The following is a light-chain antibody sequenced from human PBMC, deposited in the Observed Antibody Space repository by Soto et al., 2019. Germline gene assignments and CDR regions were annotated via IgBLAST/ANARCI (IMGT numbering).Light chain of an antibody. CDR3: SSYTSSSTVV. J-gene: IGLJ2*01. CDR1: SSDIGVYNY. CDR2: NVN. V-gene: IGLV2-14*03. Sequence: QSALTQPASVSGSPGQSITISCTGTSSDIGVYNYVSWYQQHPGKAPKVIIYNVNTRPSGVSNRFSGSKSDNTASLTISGLQAEDEADDYCSSYTSSSTVVFGGGTKVTVL.